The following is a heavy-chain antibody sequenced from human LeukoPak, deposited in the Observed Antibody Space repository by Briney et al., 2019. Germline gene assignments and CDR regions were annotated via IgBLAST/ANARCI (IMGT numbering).Heavy chain of an antibody. Sequence: GSLRLSCAASGFTFTNAWMSWVRQAPGKGLEWIGEINHSGSTNYNPSLKSRVTISVDTSKNQFSLKLSSVTAADTAVYYCARRGAVAYYYYMDVWGKGTTVTVSS. J-gene: IGHJ6*03. CDR2: INHSGST. D-gene: IGHD6-19*01. CDR3: ARRGAVAYYYYMDV. V-gene: IGHV4-34*01. CDR1: GFTFTNAW.